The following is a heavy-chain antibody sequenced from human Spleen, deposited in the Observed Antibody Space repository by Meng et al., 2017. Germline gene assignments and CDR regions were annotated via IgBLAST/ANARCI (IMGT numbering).Heavy chain of an antibody. V-gene: IGHV4-4*02. J-gene: IGHJ4*02. CDR2: IYHSGST. CDR3: ARGPTTMAHDFDY. D-gene: IGHD4-11*01. CDR1: GGSISSSNW. Sequence: QVRRQRSGPGLVKPSGTLSLTCAVSGGSISSSNWWSWVRQPPGKGLEWIGEIYHSGSTNYNPSLESRATISVDTSQNNLSLKLSSVTAADSAVYYCARGPTTMAHDFDYWGQGTLVTVSS.